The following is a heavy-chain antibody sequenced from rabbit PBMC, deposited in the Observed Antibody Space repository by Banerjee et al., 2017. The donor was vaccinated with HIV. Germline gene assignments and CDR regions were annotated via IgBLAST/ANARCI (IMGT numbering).Heavy chain of an antibody. J-gene: IGHJ4*01. V-gene: IGHV1S45*01. CDR2: IYTGDGST. D-gene: IGHD6-1*01. CDR1: GFSFSSSYW. Sequence: QEQLEESGGDLVKPEGSLTLTCTASGFSFSSSYWICWVRQAPGKGLEWIACIYTGDGSTYYASWAKGRFTISKTSSTTVTLQLNSLTAADTATYFCARGGYTPYGYAFKLRGPGTLVTVS. CDR3: ARGGYTPYGYAFKL.